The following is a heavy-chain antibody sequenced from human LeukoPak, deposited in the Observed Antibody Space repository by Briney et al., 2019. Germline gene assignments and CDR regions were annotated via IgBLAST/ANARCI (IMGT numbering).Heavy chain of an antibody. D-gene: IGHD6-19*01. V-gene: IGHV3-30*18. J-gene: IGHJ5*02. CDR3: AKSARSYSSGWYVSLDWFDP. CDR1: GFTFSSYG. CDR2: ISYDGSNK. Sequence: AGSLRLSCAASGFTFSSYGMHWVRQAPGKGLEWVAVISYDGSNKYYADSVKGRFTISRDNSKNTLYLQMNSLRAEDTAVYYCAKSARSYSSGWYVSLDWFDPWGQGTLVTVSS.